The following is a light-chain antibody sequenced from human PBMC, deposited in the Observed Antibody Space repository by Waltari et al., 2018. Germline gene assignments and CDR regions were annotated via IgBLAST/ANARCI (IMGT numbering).Light chain of an antibody. CDR3: QPYNSYSIM. CDR2: KAS. CDR1: QSISDW. J-gene: IGKJ5*01. V-gene: IGKV1-5*03. Sequence: DIQMTQSPSTLSASVGDRVTITCRASQSISDWLAWYQQKPGKAPKLLNYKASSLESGVPSRFSGSGSGTEFTLTIISLQPDDFATYYCQPYNSYSIMFGQGTRLEIK.